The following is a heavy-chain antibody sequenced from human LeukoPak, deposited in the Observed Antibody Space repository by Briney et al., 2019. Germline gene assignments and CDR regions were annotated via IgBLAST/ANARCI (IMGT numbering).Heavy chain of an antibody. J-gene: IGHJ2*01. CDR1: GGSISSYY. V-gene: IGHV4-59*01. Sequence: SETLSLTCTVSGGSISSYYWSWIQQPPGKGLEWIGYIYYSGSTNYNPSLKSRVTTSVDTSKNQFSLKLSSVTAADTAVYYCARDREETDWYFDLWGRGTLVTVSS. CDR3: ARDREETDWYFDL. CDR2: IYYSGST.